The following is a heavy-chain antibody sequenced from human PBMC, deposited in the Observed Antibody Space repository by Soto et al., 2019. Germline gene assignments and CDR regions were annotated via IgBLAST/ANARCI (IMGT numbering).Heavy chain of an antibody. Sequence: SETLSLTCTVSCGSISSSSYYWGWIRQPPGKGLEWIGSIYYSGSTYYNPSLKSRVTISVDTSKNQFSLKLSSVTAADTAVYYCARHGDYDSSGYYLYYYYGMDVWGQGTTVTVSS. CDR1: CGSISSSSYY. J-gene: IGHJ6*02. CDR2: IYYSGST. D-gene: IGHD3-22*01. CDR3: ARHGDYDSSGYYLYYYYGMDV. V-gene: IGHV4-39*01.